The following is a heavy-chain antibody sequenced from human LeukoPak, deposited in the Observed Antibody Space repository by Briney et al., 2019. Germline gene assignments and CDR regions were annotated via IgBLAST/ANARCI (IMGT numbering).Heavy chain of an antibody. V-gene: IGHV4-30-4*07. J-gene: IGHJ4*02. CDR3: ARNYYDRSGYYRALDY. Sequence: SETLSLTCAVSGDSIASGDYSWSWIRQPPGKGLEWIGYIYYSGSTYYNPSLKSRLSISVDTSKNQFSLKLSSVAAADTAVYYCARNYYDRSGYYRALDYWGQGTLVTVSS. CDR1: GDSIASGDYS. CDR2: IYYSGST. D-gene: IGHD3-22*01.